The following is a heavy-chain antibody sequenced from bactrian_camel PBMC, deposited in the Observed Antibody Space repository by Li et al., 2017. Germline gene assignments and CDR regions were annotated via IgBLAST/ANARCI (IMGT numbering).Heavy chain of an antibody. D-gene: IGHD3*01. V-gene: IGHV3S59*01. J-gene: IGHJ4*01. CDR1: GDTIGRHC. CDR2: IGSDGGA. Sequence: VESGGGSVQVGGSLRLSCVASGDTIGRHCMGWFRQIPDKEREGVAVIGSDGGAMYEDSVKGRFTISKDNAKNTLYLQMDSLKVEDTAMYYCAAERIQPVGVGTDVLARLSAGYNYLGQGTQVTVS.